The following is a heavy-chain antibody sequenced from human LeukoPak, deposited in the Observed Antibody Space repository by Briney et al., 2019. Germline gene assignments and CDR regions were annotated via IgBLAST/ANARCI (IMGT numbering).Heavy chain of an antibody. V-gene: IGHV3-49*04. D-gene: IGHD2-15*01. CDR3: AKVVVVAAADY. CDR2: IQSRTHGGAT. CDR1: GFTFGDYG. Sequence: GGSLRLSCTASGFTFGDYGMSWVRQAPGKGLEWVGFIQSRTHGGATQYAASVKGRFTISRDDSKSIAFLQMNSLRAEDTAVYYCAKVVVVAAADYWGQGTLVTVSS. J-gene: IGHJ4*02.